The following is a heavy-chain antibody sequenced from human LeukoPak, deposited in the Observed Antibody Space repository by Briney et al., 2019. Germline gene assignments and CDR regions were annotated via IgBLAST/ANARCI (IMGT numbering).Heavy chain of an antibody. CDR2: INHSGST. D-gene: IGHD2-2*01. J-gene: IGHJ4*02. V-gene: IGHV4-34*01. Sequence: PSETLSLTCAVYGESFSGYYWNWIRQPPGKGLEWIGEINHSGSTNYNPSLKSRVTISIDTSKNQFSLKLNSVTAADTAVYYCARVGALGDQLVLGSPDYWGQGTLVTVSS. CDR1: GESFSGYY. CDR3: ARVGALGDQLVLGSPDY.